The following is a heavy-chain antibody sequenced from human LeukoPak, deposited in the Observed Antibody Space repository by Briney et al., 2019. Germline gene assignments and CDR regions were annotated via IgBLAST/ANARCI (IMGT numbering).Heavy chain of an antibody. J-gene: IGHJ4*02. CDR2: IYHSGST. Sequence: SETLSLTCAVSGYSISSGYYWGWIRQPPGKGLEWIGSIYHSGSTYYNPSLKSRVTISVDTSKNQFSLKLSSVTAADTAVYYCARGGDDFWSGQSLHYFDYWGQGTLVTVSS. D-gene: IGHD3-3*01. CDR1: GYSISSGYY. V-gene: IGHV4-38-2*01. CDR3: ARGGDDFWSGQSLHYFDY.